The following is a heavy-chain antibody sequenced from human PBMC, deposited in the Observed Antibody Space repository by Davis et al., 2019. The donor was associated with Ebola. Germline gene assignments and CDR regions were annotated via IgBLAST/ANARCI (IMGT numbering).Heavy chain of an antibody. V-gene: IGHV6-1*01. D-gene: IGHD1-20*01. Sequence: HSQTLSLTCAISGDSVSFNSFAWNWIRQSPSSGLEWLGKTYYRSRWYTNYAASVKSRIIINPDTSKNQFSLQLNSVTPEDTAVYYCARERMIGTKEFDLWGQGTLVTVSS. CDR2: TYYRSRWYT. CDR3: ARERMIGTKEFDL. CDR1: GDSVSFNSFA. J-gene: IGHJ5*02.